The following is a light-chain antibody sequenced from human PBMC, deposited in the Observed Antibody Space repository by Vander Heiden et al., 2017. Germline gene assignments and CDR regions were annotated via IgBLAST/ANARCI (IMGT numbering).Light chain of an antibody. Sequence: DIQMTQSPSTLTASVGDRVTITGRARQSIRTWLAWYQQKPGKAPNLLIYKASTLQTGVPSRFSGSGSGTEFTLTISSLQPDDFATYYCKHYTTFGPGTTVGLK. CDR1: QSIRTW. J-gene: IGKJ3*01. V-gene: IGKV1-5*03. CDR3: KHYTT. CDR2: KAS.